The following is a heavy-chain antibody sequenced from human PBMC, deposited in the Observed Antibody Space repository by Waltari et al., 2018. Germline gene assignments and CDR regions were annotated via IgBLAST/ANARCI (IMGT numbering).Heavy chain of an antibody. Sequence: VQLQQWGAGLLQPSETLSLTCAVYGGYFRGHYCSWIRQPPGKGLEWIGEINHSGSTNYNPSLKSRVTISVDTSKNQFSLKLSSGTAADTAVYYCARGQPSDAFDIWGQGTMVTVSS. J-gene: IGHJ3*02. CDR3: ARGQPSDAFDI. D-gene: IGHD2-2*01. CDR1: GGYFRGHY. CDR2: INHSGST. V-gene: IGHV4-34*01.